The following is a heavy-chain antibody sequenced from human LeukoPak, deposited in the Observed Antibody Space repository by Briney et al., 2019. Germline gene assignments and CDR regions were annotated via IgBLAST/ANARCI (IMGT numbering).Heavy chain of an antibody. CDR1: GGSITTSGQY. V-gene: IGHV4-39*01. CDR2: IDYRERT. J-gene: IGHJ4*02. Sequence: SATLSLTCTVSGGSITTSGQYWGWIRQPPGKGLEWIGSIDYRERTTYNPSLKSRVTISADTSRNQFSLKLSSVTATDTAVYYCANYVSGTMRDYWGQGTLVTVYS. CDR3: ANYVSGTMRDY. D-gene: IGHD3-16*01.